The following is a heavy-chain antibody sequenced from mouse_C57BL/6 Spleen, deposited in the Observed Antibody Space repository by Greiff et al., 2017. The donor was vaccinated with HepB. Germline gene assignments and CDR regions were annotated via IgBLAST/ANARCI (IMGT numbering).Heavy chain of an antibody. CDR2: IDPSDSYT. CDR3: ASGASILRSSYFDV. Sequence: QVQLQQPGAELVRPGTSVKLSCKASGYTFTSYWMHWVKQRPGQGLEWIGEIDPSDSYTNYNQKFKGKATLTVDTSSSTAYMQLSSLTSEDSAVYYCASGASILRSSYFDVWGTGTTVTVSS. CDR1: GYTFTSYW. J-gene: IGHJ1*03. D-gene: IGHD1-1*01. V-gene: IGHV1-59*01.